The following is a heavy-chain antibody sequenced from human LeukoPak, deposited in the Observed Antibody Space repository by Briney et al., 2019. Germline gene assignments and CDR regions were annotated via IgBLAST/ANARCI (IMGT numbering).Heavy chain of an antibody. J-gene: IGHJ5*02. CDR1: GGSITGSGYY. CDR2: IYYSGTT. CDR3: ARPQRSGHLDL. D-gene: IGHD3-3*01. Sequence: PSETLSLTCTLSGGSITGSGYYWGWIRQPPGKGLEWIGNIYYSGTTYYNPSLKSRVTISVDTSKNQFSLKLSSVTAADTAVYYCARPQRSGHLDLWGQGTLVIVSS. V-gene: IGHV4-39*01.